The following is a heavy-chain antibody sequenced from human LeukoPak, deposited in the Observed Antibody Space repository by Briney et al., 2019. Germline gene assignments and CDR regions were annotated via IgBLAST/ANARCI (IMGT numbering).Heavy chain of an antibody. J-gene: IGHJ4*02. CDR2: VSDYNGNT. Sequence: ASVRVSCKASVYTFTSYGISWVRQAPGQGLEWMGWVSDYNGNTNYAQKLQGRVTMTTDTSTSTAYMELRSLRSDDTAVYYCAREESSWYADYWGQGTLVTVSS. CDR1: VYTFTSYG. CDR3: AREESSWYADY. V-gene: IGHV1-18*01. D-gene: IGHD6-13*01.